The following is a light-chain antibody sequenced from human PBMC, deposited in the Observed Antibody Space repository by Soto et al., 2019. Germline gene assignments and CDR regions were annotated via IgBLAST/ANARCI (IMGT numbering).Light chain of an antibody. J-gene: IGLJ3*02. CDR2: EIS. V-gene: IGLV2-14*01. Sequence: QSAPTQPASASRSPGQAITISCTGTSSDVGGYNFVSWYQQYPGKAPKLMIFEISDRPSGVSNRFSGSKSGNTASLTISGLQAEDETDYYCSSYTSNTTRVFGGGTKLTFL. CDR1: SSDVGGYNF. CDR3: SSYTSNTTRV.